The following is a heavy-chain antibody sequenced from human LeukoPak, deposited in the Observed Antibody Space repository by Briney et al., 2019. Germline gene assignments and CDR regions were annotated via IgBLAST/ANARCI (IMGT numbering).Heavy chain of an antibody. CDR2: IYYSGAT. J-gene: IGHJ4*02. V-gene: IGHV4-39*01. CDR1: GGSISSTSYY. D-gene: IGHD6-13*01. CDR3: ARQGLQQLLPGSNF. Sequence: SEILSLTCTVSGGSISSTSYYWGWTRQAPGKGLEWLASIYYSGATYYNPSLKSRLTVSGDTSNNRFSLELTSVTAADTAVYYCARQGLQQLLPGSNFWGQGTLVTVSS.